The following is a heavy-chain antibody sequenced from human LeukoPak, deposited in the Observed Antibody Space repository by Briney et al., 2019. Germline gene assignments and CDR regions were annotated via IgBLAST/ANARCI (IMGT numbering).Heavy chain of an antibody. CDR2: IRYDGSST. D-gene: IGHD6-13*01. CDR1: GFTFNSFG. V-gene: IGHV3-30*02. Sequence: PGGSLRLSCAASGFTFNSFGMHWVRQAPGKGLEWVAFIRYDGSSTFYADSVKGRFTISRDNSKNTLYLQMNSLRAEDTAVYYRAKDPYYTYSSSWYYFDYWGQGTLVTVSS. J-gene: IGHJ4*02. CDR3: AKDPYYTYSSSWYYFDY.